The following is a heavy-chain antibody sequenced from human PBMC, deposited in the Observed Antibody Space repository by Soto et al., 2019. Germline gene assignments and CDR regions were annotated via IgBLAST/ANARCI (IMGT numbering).Heavy chain of an antibody. CDR2: IIPIFGTA. D-gene: IGHD5-18*01. CDR3: ARDPRGRGYSYGSPFDY. J-gene: IGHJ4*02. V-gene: IGHV1-69*13. CDR1: GGTFSSYA. Sequence: SVKVSCKASGGTFSSYAISWVRQAPGQGLEWMGGIIPIFGTANYAQKFQGRVTITADESTSTAYMELSSLRSEDTAVYYCARDPRGRGYSYGSPFDYWGQGTLVTVSS.